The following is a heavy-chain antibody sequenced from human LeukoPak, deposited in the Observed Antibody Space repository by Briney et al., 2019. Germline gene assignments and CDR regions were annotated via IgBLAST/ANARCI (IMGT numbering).Heavy chain of an antibody. J-gene: IGHJ6*02. Sequence: GESLKISCKGFGYSFTSYWIAWVRQMPGKGLEWMGIIYPGDSDIRYGPSFQGQVTISADKSENTAYLQWSSLKASDTAIYYCARKGYCTSNRCHYGMDVWGQGTTVTVSS. CDR3: ARKGYCTSNRCHYGMDV. V-gene: IGHV5-51*01. D-gene: IGHD2-2*01. CDR2: IYPGDSDI. CDR1: GYSFTSYW.